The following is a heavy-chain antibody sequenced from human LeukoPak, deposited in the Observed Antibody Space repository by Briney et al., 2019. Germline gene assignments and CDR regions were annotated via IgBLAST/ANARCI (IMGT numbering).Heavy chain of an antibody. CDR3: ARRYYGSGSYSDGFDY. CDR1: GYSFTSYW. J-gene: IGHJ4*02. V-gene: IGHV5-51*01. CDR2: IYPGDSDI. D-gene: IGHD3-10*01. Sequence: GESLKISCKGSGYSFTSYWIGWVRQMPGKGLEWMGIIYPGDSDIRYSPSFQGQVSISVDKSISTAYLQWSSLKASDTAIYYCARRYYGSGSYSDGFDYWGQGTLVTVSS.